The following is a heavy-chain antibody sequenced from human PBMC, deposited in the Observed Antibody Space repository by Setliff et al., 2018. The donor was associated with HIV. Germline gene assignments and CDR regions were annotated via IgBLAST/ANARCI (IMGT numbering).Heavy chain of an antibody. CDR2: VYHAGLI. V-gene: IGHV4-39*01. J-gene: IGHJ4*02. D-gene: IGHD3-22*01. CDR3: ESGDSSGYYYTDY. CDR1: GASITSLGYY. Sequence: SETLSLTCSVSGASITSLGYYWGWVRQPPGRGLEWIGNVYHAGLIYYNPSLKSRAAISVDTSKNQFSLKLSSVTAADTAVYYCESGDSSGYYYTDYWGQGTLVTVSS.